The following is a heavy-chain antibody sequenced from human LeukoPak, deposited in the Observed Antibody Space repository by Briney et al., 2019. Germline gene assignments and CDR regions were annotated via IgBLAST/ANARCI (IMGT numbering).Heavy chain of an antibody. CDR3: ARHYGDSYYYYYYMDV. CDR1: GGSLSGYY. CDR2: IYYSGST. J-gene: IGHJ6*03. D-gene: IGHD4-17*01. V-gene: IGHV4-39*01. Sequence: PSETLSLTCGVYGGSLSGYYWSWIRQPPGKGLEWIGSIYYSGSTYYNPSLKSRVTISVDTSKNQFSLKLSSVTAADTAVYYCARHYGDSYYYYYYMDVWGKGTTVTVSS.